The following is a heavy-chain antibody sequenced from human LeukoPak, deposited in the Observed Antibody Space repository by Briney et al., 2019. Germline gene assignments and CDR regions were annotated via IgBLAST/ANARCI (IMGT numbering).Heavy chain of an antibody. V-gene: IGHV3-9*03. CDR1: GFTFDDYA. CDR3: ASRSLLGAFDI. J-gene: IGHJ3*02. Sequence: GRSLRLSCAASGFTFDDYAMHWVRQAPGKGLEWVSGISWSSGSIGYADSVKGRFTISRDNAKNSLYLQMNSLRAEDMALYYCASRSLLGAFDIWGQGTMVTVSS. CDR2: ISWSSGSI.